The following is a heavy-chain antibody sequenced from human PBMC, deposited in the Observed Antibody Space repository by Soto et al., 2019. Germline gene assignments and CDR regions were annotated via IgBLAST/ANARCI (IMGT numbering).Heavy chain of an antibody. V-gene: IGHV3-15*01. CDR2: IKSKADGGTA. CDR1: GFPFSEAW. Sequence: GGCMRLSCAASGFPFSEAWINWVRQGPGKGPEWIGRIKSKADGGTADYAAPLIGRSIISRDDSNSILYLVLSSLTIEDTAVYYCSAGPRWGQGTLVTVSS. J-gene: IGHJ4*02. CDR3: SAGPR.